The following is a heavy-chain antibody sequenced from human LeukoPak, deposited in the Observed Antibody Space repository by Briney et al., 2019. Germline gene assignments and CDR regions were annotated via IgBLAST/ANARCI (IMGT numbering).Heavy chain of an antibody. Sequence: PSEILSLTWTVSGGSTSSYYWSWIRQPPKKVREWIGYIHYSGTTNYKPAHKSRVSITVDTSKNQFSLKLNSVTGADTAVYYCARAHVLLWFGELVLNNGAFDIWGQGTMVTVSS. CDR3: ARAHVLLWFGELVLNNGAFDI. CDR1: GGSTSSYY. D-gene: IGHD3-10*01. CDR2: IHYSGTT. V-gene: IGHV4-59*01. J-gene: IGHJ3*02.